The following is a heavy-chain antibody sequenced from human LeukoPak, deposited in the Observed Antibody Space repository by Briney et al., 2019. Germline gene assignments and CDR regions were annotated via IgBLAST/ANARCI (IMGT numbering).Heavy chain of an antibody. D-gene: IGHD6-25*01. CDR2: ISSSSITI. Sequence: GGSLRLSCAASGFTFSSYSLNWVRQAPGKGLEWVSFISSSSITIYYADSVKGRFTISRDNAEKSLYLQMNSLRAEDTAVYYCARKGIGSSRYQNMDVWGKGTTVTVSS. CDR3: ARKGIGSSRYQNMDV. J-gene: IGHJ6*03. CDR1: GFTFSSYS. V-gene: IGHV3-48*04.